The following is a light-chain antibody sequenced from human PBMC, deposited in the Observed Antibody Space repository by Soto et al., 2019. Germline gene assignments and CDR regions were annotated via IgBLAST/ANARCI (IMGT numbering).Light chain of an antibody. CDR3: KQYGTSLP. CDR2: GAS. V-gene: IGKV3-20*01. J-gene: IGKJ1*01. Sequence: EILLTQSPGTLSLSPGERATLSCRASQSVSSSLAWYQQKPGQAPRLLIYGASVRATGIPDRFSGSGSGTDFTLTISRLEPEDFAVYYCKQYGTSLPFAQGTKVAIK. CDR1: QSVSSS.